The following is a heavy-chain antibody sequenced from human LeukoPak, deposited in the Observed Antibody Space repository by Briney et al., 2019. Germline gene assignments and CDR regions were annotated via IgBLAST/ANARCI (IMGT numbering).Heavy chain of an antibody. CDR3: ARGGSGPPDFDY. CDR1: GGSISSYY. V-gene: IGHV4-59*01. D-gene: IGHD3-16*01. CDR2: IYYSGST. J-gene: IGHJ4*02. Sequence: PSETLSLTCTVSGGSISSYYWSWIRQPPGKGLEWIGYIYYSGSTNYNPSLKSRVTISVDTSKNQFSLKLSSVTAADTAVYYCARGGSGPPDFDYWGQGTLVTVSS.